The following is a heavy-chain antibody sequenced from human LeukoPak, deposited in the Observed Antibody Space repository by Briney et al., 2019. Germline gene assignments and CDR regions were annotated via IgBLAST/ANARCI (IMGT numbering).Heavy chain of an antibody. J-gene: IGHJ4*02. V-gene: IGHV3-33*01. Sequence: PGRSLRLSCAASGFTFSSYGMHWVRQAPGKGLEWVAVIWYDGSNKYYADSVKGRFTISRDNSKNTLYLQMNSLGAEDTAVYYCARDRAYYYDSSGYAPTFDYWGQGTLVTVSS. CDR3: ARDRAYYYDSSGYAPTFDY. CDR1: GFTFSSYG. D-gene: IGHD3-22*01. CDR2: IWYDGSNK.